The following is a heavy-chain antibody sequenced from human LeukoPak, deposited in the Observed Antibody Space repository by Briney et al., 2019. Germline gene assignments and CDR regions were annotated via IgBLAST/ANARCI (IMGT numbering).Heavy chain of an antibody. Sequence: PSETLSLTCTVSGGSISSYYWSWIRQPPGKGLEWIGYIYYSGSTDYNPSLKSRVTISVDTSKDQFSLKLSSVTAADTAVYYCATSLTEGSYCGGDCYSHFGYWGQGTLATVSS. D-gene: IGHD2-21*02. J-gene: IGHJ4*02. CDR1: GGSISSYY. V-gene: IGHV4-59*01. CDR3: ATSLTEGSYCGGDCYSHFGY. CDR2: IYYSGST.